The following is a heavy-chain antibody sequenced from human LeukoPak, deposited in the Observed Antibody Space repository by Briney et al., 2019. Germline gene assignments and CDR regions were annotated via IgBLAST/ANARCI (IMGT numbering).Heavy chain of an antibody. CDR2: ISRNSGSI. D-gene: IGHD6-13*01. CDR3: AKDKDIAAAGIDY. CDR1: GFTFVDYA. V-gene: IGHV3-9*01. J-gene: IGHJ4*02. Sequence: GGSLRLSCAASGFTFVDYAMHCVPQAPGEGLERVSGISRNSGSIGYADSVKGRFTISRDNAKNSLYLQMNSLRAEDTALYYCAKDKDIAAAGIDYWGQGTLVTVSS.